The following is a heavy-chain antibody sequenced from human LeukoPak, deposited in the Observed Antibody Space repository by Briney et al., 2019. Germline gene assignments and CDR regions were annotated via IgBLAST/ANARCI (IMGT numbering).Heavy chain of an antibody. CDR3: ARVVIDATFDY. J-gene: IGHJ4*02. D-gene: IGHD2-15*01. Sequence: SETLSLTCAVSGGSVSSRSYYWTWIRQPPGKGLEWIGHIYYSGGTIYNPSLKSRVTILVDTSKNQFSLELSSVTAADTAVYYCARVVIDATFDYWGQGTLVTVSS. CDR1: GGSVSSRSYY. V-gene: IGHV4-61*01. CDR2: IYYSGGT.